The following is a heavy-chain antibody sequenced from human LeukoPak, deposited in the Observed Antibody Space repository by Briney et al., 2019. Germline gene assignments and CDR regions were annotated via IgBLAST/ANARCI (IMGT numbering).Heavy chain of an antibody. D-gene: IGHD6-13*01. Sequence: PGGSLRLSCAASGFTFSSYAMSWVRQAPGKGLEWVSSISSSSSYIYYADSVKGRFTISRDNAKNSLYLQMNSLRAEDTAVYYCARDYVAAAGTNDYWGQGTLVTVSS. CDR2: ISSSSSYI. J-gene: IGHJ4*02. V-gene: IGHV3-21*01. CDR1: GFTFSSYA. CDR3: ARDYVAAAGTNDY.